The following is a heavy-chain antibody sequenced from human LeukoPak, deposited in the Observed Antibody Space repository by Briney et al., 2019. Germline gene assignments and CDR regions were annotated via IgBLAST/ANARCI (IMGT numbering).Heavy chain of an antibody. Sequence: GGSLRPSCAASGFTFSDYYMSWIRQAPGKGLEWVSYISSSGSTIYYADSVKGRFTISRDNSKNTLYLQMNSLRAEDTAVYYCAKGRGTMIVVVLLDYWAREPWSPSPQ. J-gene: IGHJ4*02. CDR2: ISSSGSTI. CDR1: GFTFSDYY. V-gene: IGHV3-11*01. CDR3: AKGRGTMIVVVLLDY. D-gene: IGHD3-22*01.